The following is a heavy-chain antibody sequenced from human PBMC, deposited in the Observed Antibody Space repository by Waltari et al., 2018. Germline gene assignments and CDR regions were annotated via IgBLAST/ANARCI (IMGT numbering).Heavy chain of an antibody. CDR3: VTGLTTVTAKDYFDH. Sequence: EVQLVESGGGSVQPGGSLRLSCAASGMTFSNYWMNWVRQAPGKGREWVANKKQDGSEKNYVDSVEGRFSISRDNAQNSLYLQMNSLRAEDTAIYYCVTGLTTVTAKDYFDHWGQGALVTVSS. CDR2: KKQDGSEK. J-gene: IGHJ4*02. CDR1: GMTFSNYW. V-gene: IGHV3-7*01. D-gene: IGHD4-17*01.